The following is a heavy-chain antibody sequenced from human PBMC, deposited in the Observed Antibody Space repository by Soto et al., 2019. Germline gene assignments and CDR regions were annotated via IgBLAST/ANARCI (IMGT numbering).Heavy chain of an antibody. CDR1: GYTFTSYD. CDR2: MSPESGNT. J-gene: IGHJ4*02. Sequence: QVQLVQSGAEVKKPGASVKVSCKASGYTFTSYDINWVRQATGQGLEWMGCMSPESGNTGYAQNFQGRVIMTRDTSINTAYLELSGLRSEDTAVYYCARGVDAGLDYWGQGALVTVSS. V-gene: IGHV1-8*01. D-gene: IGHD6-13*01. CDR3: ARGVDAGLDY.